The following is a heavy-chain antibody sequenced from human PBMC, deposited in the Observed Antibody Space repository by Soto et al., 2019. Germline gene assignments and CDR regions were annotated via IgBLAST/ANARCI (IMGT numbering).Heavy chain of an antibody. CDR3: ARGGRVVVAATPSKIPPPYYFDD. CDR2: INHSGST. J-gene: IGHJ4*02. V-gene: IGHV4-34*01. D-gene: IGHD2-15*01. CDR1: GGSFSGYY. Sequence: SETLSLTCAVYGGSFSGYYWSWIRQPPGKGLEWIGEINHSGSTNYNPSLKSRVTISVDTSKNQFSLKLSSVTAADTAVYYCARGGRVVVAATPSKIPPPYYFDDWGQGTLVTVAS.